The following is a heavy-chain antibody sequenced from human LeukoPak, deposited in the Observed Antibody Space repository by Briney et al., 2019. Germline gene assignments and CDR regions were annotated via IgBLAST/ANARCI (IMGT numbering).Heavy chain of an antibody. V-gene: IGHV3-48*04. CDR3: AIGGLYDYVWGSYRYKSAFDI. D-gene: IGHD3-16*02. CDR2: ISSSGSTK. J-gene: IGHJ3*02. CDR1: GFTFSSYG. Sequence: QAGGSLRLSCAASGFTFSSYGMSWVRQAPGKGLEWVSYISSSGSTKYYADSVKGRFTISRDNAKNSLYLQMNSLRAEDTAVYYCAIGGLYDYVWGSYRYKSAFDIWGQGTMVTVSS.